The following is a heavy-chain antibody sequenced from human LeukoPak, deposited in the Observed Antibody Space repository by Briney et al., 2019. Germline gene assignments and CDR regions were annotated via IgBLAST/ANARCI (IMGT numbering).Heavy chain of an antibody. J-gene: IGHJ4*02. Sequence: RAGGSLRLSWAASGFTFSSYSTSWVRQAPGKGLGWVSSISSSSYIYYADSVKGRFTSSRENAKNSLYLQMNSRRAEDTAVYDCARIAAAGPDYWGQGTLITVSS. CDR3: ARIAAAGPDY. V-gene: IGHV3-21*01. CDR1: GFTFSSYS. CDR2: ISSSSYI. D-gene: IGHD6-13*01.